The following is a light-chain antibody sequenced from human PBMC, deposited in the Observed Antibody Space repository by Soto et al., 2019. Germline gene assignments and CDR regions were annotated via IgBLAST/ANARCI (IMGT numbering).Light chain of an antibody. CDR2: EVS. Sequence: QSVLTQPASVSGSPGQSITISCTGASSDVGSYNLVSWYQQHPGKAPKLMIYEVSKRPSGVSNRFSGSKSGNTASLTISGLQAEDEADHYCCSYAGSSTYVFGTGTKATVL. CDR1: SSDVGSYNL. CDR3: CSYAGSSTYV. J-gene: IGLJ1*01. V-gene: IGLV2-23*02.